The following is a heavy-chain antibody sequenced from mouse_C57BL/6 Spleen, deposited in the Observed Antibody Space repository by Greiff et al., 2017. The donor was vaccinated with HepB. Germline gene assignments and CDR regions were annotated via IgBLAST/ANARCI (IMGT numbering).Heavy chain of an antibody. CDR3: ARGEYGSYVFYAMDY. CDR1: GYTFTSYW. D-gene: IGHD2-10*02. CDR2: INPSNGGT. V-gene: IGHV1-53*01. Sequence: VQLQQSGTELVKPGASVKLSCKASGYTFTSYWMHWVKQRPGQGLEWIGNINPSNGGTNYNEKFKSKATLTVDKSSSTAYMQLSSLTSEDSAVYYCARGEYGSYVFYAMDYWGQGTSVTVSS. J-gene: IGHJ4*01.